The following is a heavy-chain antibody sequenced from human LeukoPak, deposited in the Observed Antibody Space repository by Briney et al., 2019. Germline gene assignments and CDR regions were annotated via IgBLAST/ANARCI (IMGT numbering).Heavy chain of an antibody. CDR1: GVSISPYY. D-gene: IGHD3-3*01. V-gene: IGHV4-4*09. J-gene: IGHJ3*01. CDR2: IHTSGSN. Sequence: SETLSLTCAVSGVSISPYYGAWIRQPPGKGLEWIGYIHTSGSNNQYPSLKSRVTISVDKSKNHFSLRLTSETAADTAVYYCARLSAAVHLGAFDLWGQGTMVTVSS. CDR3: ARLSAAVHLGAFDL.